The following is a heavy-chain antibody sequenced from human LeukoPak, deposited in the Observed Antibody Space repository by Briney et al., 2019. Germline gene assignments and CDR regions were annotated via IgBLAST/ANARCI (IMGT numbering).Heavy chain of an antibody. CDR2: IYSSGHI. CDR3: VRDRPHGDQKMGELDY. CDR1: GFTVSSNY. J-gene: IGHJ4*02. V-gene: IGHV3-53*01. D-gene: IGHD3-16*01. Sequence: GGSLRLSCAVPGFTVSSNYMSWVRQAPGKGLEWVSIIYSSGHIYYRDSVKGRFTISRDNSKNTLYLQMNSLRAEDTAVYYCVRDRPHGDQKMGELDYWGQGTLVTVSS.